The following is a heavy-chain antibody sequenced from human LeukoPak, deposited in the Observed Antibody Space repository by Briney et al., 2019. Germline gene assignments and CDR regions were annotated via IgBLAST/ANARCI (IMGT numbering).Heavy chain of an antibody. CDR2: IRSKANSYAT. CDR3: TRRETYYDILTGYYTPYYYGMDV. J-gene: IGHJ6*02. V-gene: IGHV3-73*01. Sequence: GGSLRLSCAASGFTFSGSAMHWVRQASGKGLEWVGRIRSKANSYATAYAASVKGRFTISRDDSKNTAYLQMNSLKTEDTAVYYCTRRETYYDILTGYYTPYYYGMDVWGQGTTVTVSS. CDR1: GFTFSGSA. D-gene: IGHD3-9*01.